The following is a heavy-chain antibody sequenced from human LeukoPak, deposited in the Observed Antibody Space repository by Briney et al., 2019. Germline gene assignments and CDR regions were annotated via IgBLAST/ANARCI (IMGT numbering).Heavy chain of an antibody. CDR1: GGSFSGYY. D-gene: IGHD6-19*01. J-gene: IGHJ4*02. V-gene: IGHV4-34*01. CDR2: INRSGST. Sequence: SETLSLTCAVYGGSFSGYYWSWIRQPPGKGLEWIGEINRSGSTNYNPSLKSRVTMSVDTSKNQFSLKLSSVTAADTAVYYCARRDSSGWYAFDYWGQGTLVTVSS. CDR3: ARRDSSGWYAFDY.